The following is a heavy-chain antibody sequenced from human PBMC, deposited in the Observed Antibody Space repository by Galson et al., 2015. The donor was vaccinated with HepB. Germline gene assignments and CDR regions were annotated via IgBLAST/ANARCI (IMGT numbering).Heavy chain of an antibody. J-gene: IGHJ6*02. V-gene: IGHV3-23*01. Sequence: SLRLSCAASGFTFSSYAMSWVRQAPGKGLEWVSAISGSGGSTYYADSVKGRFTISRDNSKNTLYLQMNSLRAEDTAVYYCAKARLDSSTYYYYGMDVWGQGTTVTVSS. D-gene: IGHD3-22*01. CDR2: ISGSGGST. CDR3: AKARLDSSTYYYYGMDV. CDR1: GFTFSSYA.